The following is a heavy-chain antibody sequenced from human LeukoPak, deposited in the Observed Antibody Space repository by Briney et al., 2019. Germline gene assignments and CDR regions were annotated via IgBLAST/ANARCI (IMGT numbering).Heavy chain of an antibody. CDR3: ARVMGRSSTKTLGY. D-gene: IGHD2-2*01. J-gene: IGHJ4*02. Sequence: AASVKVSCKASGYTFTSYDINWVRQATGQGLEWVGWMNHNSGNTGYAQKFQGRVTMTRNTSISTAYMELSSLRSEDTAVYYCARVMGRSSTKTLGYWGQGTLVTVSS. V-gene: IGHV1-8*01. CDR2: MNHNSGNT. CDR1: GYTFTSYD.